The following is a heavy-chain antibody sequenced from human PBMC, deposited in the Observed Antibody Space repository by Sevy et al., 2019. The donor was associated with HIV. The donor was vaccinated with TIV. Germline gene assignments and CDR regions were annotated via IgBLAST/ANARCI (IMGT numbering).Heavy chain of an antibody. CDR3: ARDLVGGTDAFDI. Sequence: GGSLRLSFAASGFTFSSYWMSWVRQAPGKGLEWVANIKQDGSENYYVDSVKGRFTISRDNAKNSLYLQMNSLRAEDTAVYYCARDLVGGTDAFDIWGQGTMVTVSS. J-gene: IGHJ3*02. V-gene: IGHV3-7*01. CDR2: IKQDGSEN. D-gene: IGHD1-26*01. CDR1: GFTFSSYW.